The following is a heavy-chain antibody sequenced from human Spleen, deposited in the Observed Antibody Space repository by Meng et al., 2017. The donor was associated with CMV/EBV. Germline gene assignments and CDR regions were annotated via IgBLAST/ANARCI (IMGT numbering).Heavy chain of an antibody. CDR1: GFTFSSYW. D-gene: IGHD3-3*01. CDR2: IYRAGGT. CDR3: AKDTTIFGVIGNWFDP. J-gene: IGHJ5*02. Sequence: GESLKISCAASGFTFSSYWMSWVRQAPGKGLEWVSVIYRAGGTYYADSVKGRFTISRDNSKNTLYLQMNSLRAEDTAVYYCAKDTTIFGVIGNWFDPWGQGTLVTVSS. V-gene: IGHV3-66*02.